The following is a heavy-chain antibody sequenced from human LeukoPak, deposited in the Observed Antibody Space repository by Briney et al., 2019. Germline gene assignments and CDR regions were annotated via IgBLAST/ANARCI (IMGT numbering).Heavy chain of an antibody. CDR2: IIPIFGTA. Sequence: ASVKVSCKASGGTFSSYAISWVRQAPGQGLEWMGRIIPIFGTANYAQKFQGRVTITTDESTSTAYMELSSLRSEDTAVYYCAREGEAAAGTGSPTINWFDPWGQGTLVTVSS. CDR3: AREGEAAAGTGSPTINWFDP. D-gene: IGHD6-13*01. CDR1: GGTFSSYA. J-gene: IGHJ5*02. V-gene: IGHV1-69*05.